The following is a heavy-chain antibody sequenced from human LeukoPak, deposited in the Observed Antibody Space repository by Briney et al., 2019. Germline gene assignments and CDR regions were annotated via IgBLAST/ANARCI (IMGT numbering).Heavy chain of an antibody. D-gene: IGHD3-10*01. V-gene: IGHV4-39*01. CDR3: ATGEFRGVIPRDYYYYYYMDV. J-gene: IGHJ6*03. Sequence: SETLSLTCTVSGGSISSSSYYWGWIRQPPGKGLEWIGRIYYSGSTYYNPSLKSRVTISVDTSKNQFSLKLSSVTAADTAVYYCATGEFRGVIPRDYYYYYYMDVWGKGTTVTVSS. CDR2: IYYSGST. CDR1: GGSISSSSYY.